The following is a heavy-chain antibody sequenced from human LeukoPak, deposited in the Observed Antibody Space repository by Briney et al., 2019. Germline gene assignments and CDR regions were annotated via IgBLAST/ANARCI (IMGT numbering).Heavy chain of an antibody. V-gene: IGHV4-34*01. Sequence: PSETLSLTCAVHGESFSGYYWTWIRQPPGKGLEWIGEINHFGSTNYHPSLKSRVSISVDASKNQFSLKVHSVTAADTAVYFCARGRRVYCSHGVCYTGYFYYYYMDVWDTGATVTVSS. J-gene: IGHJ6*03. D-gene: IGHD2-8*01. CDR2: INHFGST. CDR1: GESFSGYY. CDR3: ARGRRVYCSHGVCYTGYFYYYYMDV.